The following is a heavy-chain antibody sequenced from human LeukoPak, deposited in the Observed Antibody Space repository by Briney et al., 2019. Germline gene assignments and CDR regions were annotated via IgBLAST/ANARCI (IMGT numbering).Heavy chain of an antibody. J-gene: IGHJ4*02. CDR3: ARVGDPYYSSSPDY. V-gene: IGHV1-18*01. CDR1: GYTFTSYG. Sequence: ASVKVSCKASGYTFTSYGISWVRQPPGQGLEWMGWISAYNGNTNYAQKLQGRVTMTTDTSTSTAYMELRSLRSDDTAVYYCARVGDPYYSSSPDYWGQGTLVTVSS. D-gene: IGHD6-6*01. CDR2: ISAYNGNT.